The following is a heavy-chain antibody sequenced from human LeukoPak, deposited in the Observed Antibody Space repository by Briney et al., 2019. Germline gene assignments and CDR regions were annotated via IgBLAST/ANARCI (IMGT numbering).Heavy chain of an antibody. CDR3: VNGFVHPTYYFDY. J-gene: IGHJ4*02. V-gene: IGHV3-23*01. CDR1: GFTFSSYA. CDR2: ITGSGDGT. D-gene: IGHD3-10*01. Sequence: PGGSLRLSCAASGFTFSSYAMMWVRQAPGKRLEWISSITGSGDGTYYADSVRGRFTISRDNSENTLYLQVSSLRAEDTAVYFCVNGFVHPTYYFDYWGQGTLVTVSS.